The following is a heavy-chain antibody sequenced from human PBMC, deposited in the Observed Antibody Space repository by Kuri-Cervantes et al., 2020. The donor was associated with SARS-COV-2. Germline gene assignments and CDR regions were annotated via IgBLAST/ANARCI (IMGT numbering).Heavy chain of an antibody. CDR1: GFTFSSYG. D-gene: IGHD3-22*01. Sequence: LSLTCAASGFTFSSYGMHWVRQAPGKGLEWVAIISYDGSNKYYADSVKGRFTISRDNSKNTLYLQMNSLRAEDTAVYYCAKDQSARYYDSSGLFDYWGLGTLVTVSS. CDR2: ISYDGSNK. J-gene: IGHJ4*02. CDR3: AKDQSARYYDSSGLFDY. V-gene: IGHV3-30*18.